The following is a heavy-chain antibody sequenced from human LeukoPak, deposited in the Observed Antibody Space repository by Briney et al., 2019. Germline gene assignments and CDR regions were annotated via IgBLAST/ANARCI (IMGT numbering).Heavy chain of an antibody. J-gene: IGHJ6*03. CDR1: GGSISSSSYY. Sequence: SETLSLTCTVSGGSISSSSYYWGWIRQPPGKGLEWIGTIYYSGSTYYKPSLKSRVTISLDTSNNQFSLKLSSVTAADTAVYYCARVLTEVYYYYYYMDVWGKGTTVTISS. CDR2: IYYSGST. CDR3: ARVLTEVYYYYYYMDV. V-gene: IGHV4-39*07. D-gene: IGHD3-16*01.